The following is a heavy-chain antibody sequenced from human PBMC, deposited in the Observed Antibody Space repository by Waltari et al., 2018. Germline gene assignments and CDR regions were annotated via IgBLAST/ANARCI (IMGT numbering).Heavy chain of an antibody. CDR2: MNHSGST. V-gene: IGHV4-34*01. CDR3: ARRGRAYDILTGYPYAFDI. CDR1: GGSFSGYY. J-gene: IGHJ3*02. Sequence: QVQLQQWGAGLLKPSETLSLTCAVYGGSFSGYYWSCICQPPGKGLEWVGEMNHSGSTNYNPSLKSRVTISVDTSKNQFSLKLSSVTAADTAVYYCARRGRAYDILTGYPYAFDIWGQGTMVTVSS. D-gene: IGHD3-9*01.